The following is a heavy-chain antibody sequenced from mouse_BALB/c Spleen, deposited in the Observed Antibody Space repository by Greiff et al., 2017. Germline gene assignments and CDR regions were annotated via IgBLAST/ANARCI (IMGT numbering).Heavy chain of an antibody. J-gene: IGHJ4*01. D-gene: IGHD1-2*01. Sequence: EVQVVESGGGLVQPGGSRQLSCAASGFTFSSFGMHWVRQAPEKGLEWVAYISSGSSTIYYADTVKGRFTISRDNPKNTLFLQMTSLRSEDTAMYYCARSVTTATGYYYAMDYWGQGTSVTVSS. CDR2: ISSGSSTI. CDR1: GFTFSSFG. V-gene: IGHV5-17*02. CDR3: ARSVTTATGYYYAMDY.